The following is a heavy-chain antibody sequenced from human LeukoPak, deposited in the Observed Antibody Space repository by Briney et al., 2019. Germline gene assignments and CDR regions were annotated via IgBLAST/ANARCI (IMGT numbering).Heavy chain of an antibody. J-gene: IGHJ4*02. Sequence: GSSLRLSCAASGFTFDDCAMHWVRQAPGKGLEWVAGIGFRFDNVDYADSVKGRFTISRDNAKKSLYLQMDGLRAEDTAFYYCAKDNGNGWLGEFAFDYWGQGILVTASS. V-gene: IGHV3-9*01. CDR2: IGFRFDNV. CDR3: AKDNGNGWLGEFAFDY. D-gene: IGHD3-10*01. CDR1: GFTFDDCA.